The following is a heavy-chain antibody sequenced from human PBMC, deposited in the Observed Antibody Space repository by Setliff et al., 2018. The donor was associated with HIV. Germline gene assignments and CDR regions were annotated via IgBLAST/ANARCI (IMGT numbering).Heavy chain of an antibody. CDR3: ARDPGSGWYVNRYLDY. CDR2: IYYSGST. D-gene: IGHD6-19*01. Sequence: PSETLSLTCTVSGGSITRTPYYWGWIRQPPGKGLEWIGSIYYSGSTNYNPSLKSRVTISLDTSKNQFSLNLTSVTAADTAVYYCARDPGSGWYVNRYLDYWGQGTLVTVSS. J-gene: IGHJ4*02. CDR1: GGSITRTPYY. V-gene: IGHV4-39*02.